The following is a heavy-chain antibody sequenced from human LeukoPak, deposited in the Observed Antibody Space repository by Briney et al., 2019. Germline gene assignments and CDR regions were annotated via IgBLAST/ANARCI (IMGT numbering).Heavy chain of an antibody. V-gene: IGHV3-9*01. CDR2: ISWNSGSI. CDR3: AKGRDGYNPKYYFDY. Sequence: GGSLRLSCAASGFTFDDYAMHWVRQAPGKGLEWVSGISWNSGSIGYADSVKGRFTISRDNAKNSLYLQMNSLRAEDTALYYRAKGRDGYNPKYYFDYWGQGTLVTVSS. J-gene: IGHJ4*02. D-gene: IGHD5-24*01. CDR1: GFTFDDYA.